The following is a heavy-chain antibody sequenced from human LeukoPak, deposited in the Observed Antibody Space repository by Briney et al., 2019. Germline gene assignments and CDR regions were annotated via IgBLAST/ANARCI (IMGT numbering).Heavy chain of an antibody. J-gene: IGHJ6*02. CDR1: GFAFSTFA. Sequence: GGSLRLSCAASGFAFSTFAMTWVRQAPGKGLECVSLISGGGDRIYYAESVKGRFTISRDNAKSSLFLQMNSLRDEDTAMYYCARGKVFRNDYYYYGMDVWGQGTTVTVSS. D-gene: IGHD3-3*01. CDR2: ISGGGDRI. CDR3: ARGKVFRNDYYYYGMDV. V-gene: IGHV3-23*01.